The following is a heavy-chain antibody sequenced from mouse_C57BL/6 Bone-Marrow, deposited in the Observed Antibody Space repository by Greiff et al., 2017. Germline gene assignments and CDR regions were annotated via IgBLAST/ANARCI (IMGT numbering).Heavy chain of an antibody. CDR1: GYTFTDYE. CDR3: TRSQLRAGLFAY. D-gene: IGHD3-2*02. CDR2: IDPETGGT. J-gene: IGHJ3*01. Sequence: QVQLQQSGAELVRPGASVTLSCKASGYTFTDYEMHWVKQTPVHGLEWIGAIDPETGGTAYNQKFKGKAILTADKSSSTAYMELRSLTSEDSAVYYCTRSQLRAGLFAYWGQGTLVTVSA. V-gene: IGHV1-15*01.